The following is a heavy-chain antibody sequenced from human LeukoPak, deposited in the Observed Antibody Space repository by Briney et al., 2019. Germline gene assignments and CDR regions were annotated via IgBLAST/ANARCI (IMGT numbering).Heavy chain of an antibody. J-gene: IGHJ1*01. CDR3: ARAGYDSSGYYPESPEYFQH. CDR1: GGSISSGGYY. CDR2: IYHSGST. V-gene: IGHV4-30-2*01. D-gene: IGHD3-22*01. Sequence: SETLSLTCTVSGGSISSGGYYWSWIRQPPGKGLEWIGYIYHSGSTYYNPSLKSRVTISVDRSKNQFSLELSSVTAADTAVYYCARAGYDSSGYYPESPEYFQHWGQGTLVTVSS.